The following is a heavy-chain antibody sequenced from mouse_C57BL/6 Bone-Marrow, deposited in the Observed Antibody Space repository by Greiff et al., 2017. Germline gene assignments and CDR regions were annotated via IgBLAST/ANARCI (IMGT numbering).Heavy chain of an antibody. CDR2: ISDGGSYT. J-gene: IGHJ4*01. CDR1: GFTFSSYA. D-gene: IGHD2-1*01. CDR3: ARDRGALTRNSYAMDY. Sequence: EVQLVESGGGLVKPGGSLKLSCAASGFTFSSYAMSWVRQTPEKRLEWVASISDGGSYTYYPDNVKGRFTISRDNAKNNLYLQMSHLKSEDTAMYYWARDRGALTRNSYAMDYWGQGTSVTVSS. V-gene: IGHV5-4*01.